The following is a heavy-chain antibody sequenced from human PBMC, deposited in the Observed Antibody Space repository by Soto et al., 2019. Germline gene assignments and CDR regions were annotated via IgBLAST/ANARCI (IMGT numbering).Heavy chain of an antibody. J-gene: IGHJ4*02. Sequence: SSETLSLTCAVYGGSFIGYYWSWIRQPPGKGLEWIGYIYYSGSTNYNPSLKSRVTISVDTSKNQFSLKLSSVTAEDMAVYYCARGRWATFDCWGQGTLVTVSS. CDR1: GGSFIGYY. V-gene: IGHV4-59*01. CDR2: IYYSGST. D-gene: IGHD1-26*01. CDR3: ARGRWATFDC.